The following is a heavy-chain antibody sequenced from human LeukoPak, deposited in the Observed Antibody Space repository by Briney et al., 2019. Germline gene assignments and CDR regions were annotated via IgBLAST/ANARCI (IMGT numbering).Heavy chain of an antibody. V-gene: IGHV3-7*05. CDR3: ARDQRYCSSSCPWEPFDY. CDR1: GFTFSSYW. J-gene: IGHJ4*02. Sequence: HPGGSLRLSCAASGFTFSSYWMSWVRQAPGKGLEWVANIKQDGSEKYYVDSVKGRFTISRDNAKNSLYLQMNSLRAEDTAVYYCARDQRYCSSSCPWEPFDYWGQGTLVTVSS. CDR2: IKQDGSEK. D-gene: IGHD2-2*01.